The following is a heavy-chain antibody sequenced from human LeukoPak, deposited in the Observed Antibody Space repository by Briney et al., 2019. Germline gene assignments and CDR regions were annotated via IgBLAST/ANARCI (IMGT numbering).Heavy chain of an antibody. J-gene: IGHJ4*02. V-gene: IGHV3-7*01. Sequence: GGSLRLSCAVSGFTFSNSWMNWVRQAPGKGLEWVADIKQDGSEKYYVDSVKGRFTISRDNAKNSLYLQMNSLRAEDTAIYYCARDNSGWSRDYWGQGTLVTVSS. CDR3: ARDNSGWSRDY. CDR1: GFTFSNSW. D-gene: IGHD6-19*01. CDR2: IKQDGSEK.